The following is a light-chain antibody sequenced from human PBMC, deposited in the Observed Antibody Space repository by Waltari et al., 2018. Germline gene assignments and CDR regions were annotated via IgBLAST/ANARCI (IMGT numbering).Light chain of an antibody. CDR1: RSNIAATYV. CDR2: ENT. V-gene: IGLV1-40*01. J-gene: IGLJ3*02. CDR3: HTYDNSLSVSV. Sequence: QPVLTQPPSFAGAPRQRVTTPCTGSRSNIAATYVLHGYQHLPGPAPKLLIYENTNRPSGVHDRFSGSKSCTSASLAITGRQAEDEADYYCHTYDNSLSVSVFGGGTTLTVL.